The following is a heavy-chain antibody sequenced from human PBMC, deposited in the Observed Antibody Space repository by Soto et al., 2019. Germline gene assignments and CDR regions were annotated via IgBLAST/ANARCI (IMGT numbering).Heavy chain of an antibody. Sequence: QVQLQESGPGLVKPSETLSLTCTVSGGSISSSYWSWIRPPPGKGLEWIGYVYYSGSTNYNPSLKSRVTISIDTSKNQFSLKLRSVTAADTAVYYCARHPDYVDYGGWFDPWGQGTLVTVSS. V-gene: IGHV4-59*01. J-gene: IGHJ5*02. D-gene: IGHD4-17*01. CDR2: VYYSGST. CDR3: ARHPDYVDYGGWFDP. CDR1: GGSISSSY.